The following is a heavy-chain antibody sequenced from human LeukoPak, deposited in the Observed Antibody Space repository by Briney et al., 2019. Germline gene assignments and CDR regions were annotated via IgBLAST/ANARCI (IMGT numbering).Heavy chain of an antibody. CDR3: AKLPEIVVAGGYYFDY. D-gene: IGHD2-15*01. CDR2: ISGSGGST. V-gene: IGHV3-23*01. Sequence: GGSLRLSCAASGFTFSSYAMSWVRQAPGKGLEWVSAISGSGGSTYYADSVKGRFTISRDNSKNTLYLQMNSLRAEDTAVYYCAKLPEIVVAGGYYFDYWGQGTLVTVSS. J-gene: IGHJ4*02. CDR1: GFTFSSYA.